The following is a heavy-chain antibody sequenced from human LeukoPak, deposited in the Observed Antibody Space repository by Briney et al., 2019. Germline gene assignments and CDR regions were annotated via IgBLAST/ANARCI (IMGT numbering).Heavy chain of an antibody. CDR2: IYYSGSN. CDR3: ASSPGPHAFDI. Sequence: SETLSLTCTVSGGSISSYYWSWIRQPPGKGLEWIGYIYYSGSNNYNPSLKSRVTISVDTSKNQFSLKLSSVTAADTAVYYCASSPGPHAFDIWGQGTMVTVSS. CDR1: GGSISSYY. V-gene: IGHV4-59*01. J-gene: IGHJ3*02.